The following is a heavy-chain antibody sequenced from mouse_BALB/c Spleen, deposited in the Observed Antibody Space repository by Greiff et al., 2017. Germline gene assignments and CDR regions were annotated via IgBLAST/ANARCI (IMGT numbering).Heavy chain of an antibody. J-gene: IGHJ2*01. V-gene: IGHV5-6-5*01. D-gene: IGHD1-1*01. CDR1: GFTFSSYA. CDR2: IGSGGST. CDR3: ARGSYYYGSSCEGGDFDY. Sequence: EVQLVESGGGLVKPGGSLKLSCAASGFTFSSYAMSWVRQTPEKRLEWVASIGSGGSTYYPDSVKGRITISRDNARNILYLQMISLRSEATAIYYCARGSYYYGSSCEGGDFDYWGQGTTLTVSS.